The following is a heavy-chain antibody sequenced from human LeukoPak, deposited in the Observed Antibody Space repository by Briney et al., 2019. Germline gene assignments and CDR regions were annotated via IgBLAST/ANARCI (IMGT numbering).Heavy chain of an antibody. J-gene: IGHJ3*02. CDR3: AKVVVAANDAFDI. D-gene: IGHD2-15*01. Sequence: GGSLRLSCAASGFSFSGCGMGWVRQAPGKGLEWVSAISGSGGSTYYADSVKGRFTISRDNSKNTLYLQMNSLRAEDTAVYYCAKVVVAANDAFDIWGQGTMVTVSS. V-gene: IGHV3-23*01. CDR1: GFSFSGCG. CDR2: ISGSGGST.